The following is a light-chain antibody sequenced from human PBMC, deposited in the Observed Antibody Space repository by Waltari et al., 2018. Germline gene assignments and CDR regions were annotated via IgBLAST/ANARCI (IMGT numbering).Light chain of an antibody. CDR1: SLRIYY. V-gene: IGLV3-19*01. Sequence: SSELSQDPAVSVALGQTVRITCQGASLRIYYASWSRQTPGQSPVLLIYGKNNRPSGIPDRFSASSSGNTASLTITGARAEDEADYYCNTRDMSGDVVFGGGTKLTVL. CDR3: NTRDMSGDVV. J-gene: IGLJ2*01. CDR2: GKN.